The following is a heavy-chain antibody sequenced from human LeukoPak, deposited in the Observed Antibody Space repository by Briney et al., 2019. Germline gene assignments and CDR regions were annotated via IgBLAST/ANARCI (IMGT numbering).Heavy chain of an antibody. D-gene: IGHD3-3*01. Sequence: GGSLRLSCEASGFSFSSYATTWVRQAPGKGLEWGSSIVSEGKTHYSESVKGRFVISRDNFGSMVFLEVNSLRVEDTALYYCARDLHYDVAMDVWGQGTTVTVSS. CDR2: IVSEGKT. J-gene: IGHJ6*02. CDR3: ARDLHYDVAMDV. V-gene: IGHV3-23*01. CDR1: GFSFSSYA.